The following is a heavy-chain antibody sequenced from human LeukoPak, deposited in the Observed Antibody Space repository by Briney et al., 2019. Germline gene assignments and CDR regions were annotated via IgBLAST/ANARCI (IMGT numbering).Heavy chain of an antibody. D-gene: IGHD3-10*01. CDR3: ARHGSITMVRGKRRYYYMDV. CDR2: IKQDGSET. V-gene: IGHV3-7*03. Sequence: PGGSLRLSCAASGFSFSNYWMSWVRQAPGKGLEWVANIKQDGSETYYGDSVKGRFTISRDNAKNSLYLQMNSLRAEDTAVYYCARHGSITMVRGKRRYYYMDVWGKGTTVTISS. J-gene: IGHJ6*03. CDR1: GFSFSNYW.